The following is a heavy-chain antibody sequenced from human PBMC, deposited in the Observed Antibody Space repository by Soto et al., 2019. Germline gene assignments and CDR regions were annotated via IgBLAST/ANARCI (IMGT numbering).Heavy chain of an antibody. V-gene: IGHV1-18*01. J-gene: IGHJ4*02. D-gene: IGHD2-15*01. CDR1: GGTFSSYG. CDR3: ARGATRRAFDY. Sequence: RGASVKVSCKASGGTFSSYGIRLVRQAPGQGLEWMGWISPYNGDTNYGQSFQGRVTMTADTSTSTAYMELRSLRSDDTAVYYCARGATRRAFDYWGQGTLVTVSS. CDR2: ISPYNGDT.